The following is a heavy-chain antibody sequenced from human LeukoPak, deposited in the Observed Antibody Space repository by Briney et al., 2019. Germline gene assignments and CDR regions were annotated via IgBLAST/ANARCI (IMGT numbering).Heavy chain of an antibody. D-gene: IGHD6-19*01. Sequence: PSETLSLTCTVSGDSISSGSYFWGWIRQPPGKGLEWIASTFHSGRTFYNSSLKSRLTMSVDTSKNQFSLKLTSVTAADTAVYYCARETEKQWQYWGQGTMVTVSS. J-gene: IGHJ3*01. CDR3: ARETEKQWQY. V-gene: IGHV4-39*07. CDR2: TFHSGRT. CDR1: GDSISSGSYF.